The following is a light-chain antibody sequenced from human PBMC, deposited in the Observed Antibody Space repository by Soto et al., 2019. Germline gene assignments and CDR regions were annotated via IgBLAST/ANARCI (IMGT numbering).Light chain of an antibody. CDR1: QSISSY. CDR3: HQSYSTPPFT. CDR2: DAS. J-gene: IGKJ3*01. Sequence: DIQMTQSPSPLSASVGDRVYITCRTSQSISSYLNWYQAKPGKAPKLLIYDASTLESGVPSRFSGSGAGIDFPLTISSLQPEDSATYYCHQSYSTPPFTFGPGTRVDI. V-gene: IGKV1-39*01.